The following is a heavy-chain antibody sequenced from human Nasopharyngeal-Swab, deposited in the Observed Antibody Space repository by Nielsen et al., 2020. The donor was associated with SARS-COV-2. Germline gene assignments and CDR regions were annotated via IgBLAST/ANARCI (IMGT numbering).Heavy chain of an antibody. J-gene: IGHJ4*02. CDR3: ARDKDWNGLDS. CDR1: GFIFSNYA. CDR2: INNRGDDT. Sequence: GESLKISCAASGFIFSNYAMSWVRQAPGKGLEWVSTINNRGDDTHYVDSVRGRFTVSRDNSKNTLYLQMNSLRGEDTAVYYCARDKDWNGLDSWGQGTLVTVSS. V-gene: IGHV3-23*01. D-gene: IGHD1-1*01.